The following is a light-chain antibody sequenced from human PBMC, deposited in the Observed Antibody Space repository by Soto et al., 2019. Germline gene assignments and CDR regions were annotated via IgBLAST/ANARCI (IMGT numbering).Light chain of an antibody. CDR3: SSYTNINTRACV. J-gene: IGLJ1*01. Sequence: QSVLTQPASVSGSPGQSITISCTGTSGDIGSYNRVSWYQQPPGKAPNLIIYEVTDRPSGVSNRFSGSKSGNTASLTISGLQAEDEAEYYCSSYTNINTRACVFGTGTKVTVL. CDR2: EVT. V-gene: IGLV2-14*01. CDR1: SGDIGSYNR.